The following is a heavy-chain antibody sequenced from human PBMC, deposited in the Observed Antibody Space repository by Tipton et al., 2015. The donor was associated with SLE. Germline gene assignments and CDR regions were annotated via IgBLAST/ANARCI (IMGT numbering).Heavy chain of an antibody. CDR2: IYYSGST. CDR1: GGSISSYF. J-gene: IGHJ3*02. Sequence: TLSLTCTVSGGSISSYFWSWIRQPPGKGLEWIGYIYYSGSTNYNPSLKSRVTISVDTSKNQFSLKLSPVTAADTAVYYCARGGRIAIFGVATDGAFDIWGQGTMVTVSS. V-gene: IGHV4-59*01. D-gene: IGHD3-3*01. CDR3: ARGGRIAIFGVATDGAFDI.